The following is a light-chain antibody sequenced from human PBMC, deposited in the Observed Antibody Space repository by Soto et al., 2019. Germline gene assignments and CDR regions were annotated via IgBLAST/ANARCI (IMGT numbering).Light chain of an antibody. CDR2: EGS. J-gene: IGLJ1*01. CDR1: SSDVGTYNL. CDR3: CSYAGSSTYV. V-gene: IGLV2-23*01. Sequence: QSVLTQPASVSGSPGQSITISCTGTSSDVGTYNLVSWYQHHPGKAPKLMIYEGSKRPSGVSNRFSGSKSGNTASLTISGLQAEGEADYYCCSYAGSSTYVFGTGTKLTVL.